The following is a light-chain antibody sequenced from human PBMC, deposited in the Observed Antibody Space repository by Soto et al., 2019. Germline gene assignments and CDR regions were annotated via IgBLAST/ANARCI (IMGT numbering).Light chain of an antibody. Sequence: QSALTQPASMSGSPGQSITISCTGSSSDIGNYKYVSWYQQHPGKAPKLIIYEVSNRPSGVSLRFSGSKSANTASLTLSGLQADDEAEYHCASFSNSTFVFASGTKVTVL. CDR2: EVS. CDR1: SSDIGNYKY. J-gene: IGLJ6*01. V-gene: IGLV2-14*01. CDR3: ASFSNSTFV.